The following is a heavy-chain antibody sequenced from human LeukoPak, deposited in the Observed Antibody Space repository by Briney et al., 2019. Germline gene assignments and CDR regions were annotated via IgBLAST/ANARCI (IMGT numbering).Heavy chain of an antibody. CDR3: AREFLGAGSYPDF. Sequence: PGRSLRLSCAASGFAFNTYAMHWVRQAPGQGLEWVALIWHDGSHKFYSNSVRGQFTISRDNSKNTVSLQMNNLRPEDTAVYYCAREFLGAGSYPDFWGQGPLVTVSP. CDR2: IWHDGSHK. J-gene: IGHJ4*02. D-gene: IGHD3-10*01. CDR1: GFAFNTYA. V-gene: IGHV3-33*01.